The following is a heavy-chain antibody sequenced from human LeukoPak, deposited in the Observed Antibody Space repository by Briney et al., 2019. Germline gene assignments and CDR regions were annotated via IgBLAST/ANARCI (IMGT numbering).Heavy chain of an antibody. V-gene: IGHV1-8*01. Sequence: AASVKVSCKASGYTFSSYDINWVRQATGQGLEWMGWMNPNTGNTGYAQKFQGRVTMTRNTSIITAYMELSSLRSEDTAVYYCARGSSSLRYYYMDVWGKGTTVTVSS. CDR1: GYTFSSYD. D-gene: IGHD6-6*01. CDR3: ARGSSSLRYYYMDV. J-gene: IGHJ6*03. CDR2: MNPNTGNT.